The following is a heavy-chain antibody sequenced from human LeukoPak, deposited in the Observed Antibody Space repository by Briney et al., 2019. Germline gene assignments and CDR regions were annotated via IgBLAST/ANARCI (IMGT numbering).Heavy chain of an antibody. J-gene: IGHJ5*02. CDR3: ARDPPYGSGSYYQKTTRGWFDP. CDR1: GFTFSDYY. V-gene: IGHV3-11*01. CDR2: ISSSGSTI. D-gene: IGHD3-10*01. Sequence: GGSLRLSCAASGFTFSDYYMSWIRQAPGKGLEWVSYISSSGSTIYYADSVKGRFTISRDNAKNSLYLQTNSLRAEDTAVYYCARDPPYGSGSYYQKTTRGWFDPWGQGTLVTVSS.